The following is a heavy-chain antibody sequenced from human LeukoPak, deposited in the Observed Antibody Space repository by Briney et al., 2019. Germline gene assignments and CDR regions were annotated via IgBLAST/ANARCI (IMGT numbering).Heavy chain of an antibody. J-gene: IGHJ6*02. CDR1: GFIFSSYA. CDR3: ARCGGTCSLPSTSAMDV. CDR2: ISSDGRHI. D-gene: IGHD2-21*01. V-gene: IGHV3-30*04. Sequence: GRSLRLSCAASGFIFSSYAVHWVRQAPGKGLEWVAVISSDGRHIFYADSVKGRFTNSRDNSKNTLYLQMNSLRAEDTALYLCARCGGTCSLPSTSAMDVWGQGTTVTVS.